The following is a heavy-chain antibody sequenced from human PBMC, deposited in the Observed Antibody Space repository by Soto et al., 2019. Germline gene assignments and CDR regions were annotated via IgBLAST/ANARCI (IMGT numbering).Heavy chain of an antibody. V-gene: IGHV3-21*01. CDR1: GFTFSSYS. J-gene: IGHJ5*02. CDR3: AGEVAGTGNWFDP. CDR2: ISSSSSYI. Sequence: EVQLVESGGGLVKPGGSLRLSCAASGFTFSSYSMNWVRQAPGKGLEWVSSISSSSSYIYYADSVKGRFTISRDNAKNSLYLQMNSLRAEDTAVYYCAGEVAGTGNWFDPWGQGTLVTVSS. D-gene: IGHD6-19*01.